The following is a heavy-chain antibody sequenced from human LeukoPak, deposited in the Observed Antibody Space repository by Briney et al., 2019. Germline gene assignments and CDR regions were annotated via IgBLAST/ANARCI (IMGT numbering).Heavy chain of an antibody. J-gene: IGHJ4*02. V-gene: IGHV1-69*05. CDR3: ASKTEGHYGRETYYFDY. CDR1: GGTFSSYA. D-gene: IGHD4-17*01. CDR2: IIPIFGTA. Sequence: GASVKVSCKASGGTFSSYAISWVRQAPGQGLEWIGGIIPIFGTANYAQKFQGRVTITTDESTSTAHMELSSLRSEDTAVYYCASKTEGHYGRETYYFDYWGQGTLVTVSS.